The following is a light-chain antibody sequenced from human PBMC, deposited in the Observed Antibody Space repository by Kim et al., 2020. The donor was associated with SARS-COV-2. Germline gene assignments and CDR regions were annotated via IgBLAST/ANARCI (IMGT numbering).Light chain of an antibody. CDR2: EDT. CDR1: ALPTQY. Sequence: PDQAARIACSGDALPTQYANWFQQKPGQAPVLVIYEDTERPSGIPERFSGSTSGTTVTLPISGVQAEDEADYYCQSSDSSDTFWVFGGGTQLTVL. J-gene: IGLJ3*02. CDR3: QSSDSSDTFWV. V-gene: IGLV3-25*03.